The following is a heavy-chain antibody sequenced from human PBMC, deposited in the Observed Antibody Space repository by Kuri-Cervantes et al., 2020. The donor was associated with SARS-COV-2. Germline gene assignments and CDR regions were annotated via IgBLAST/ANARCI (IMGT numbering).Heavy chain of an antibody. D-gene: IGHD2/OR15-2a*01. CDR2: IKPDGSEK. CDR3: AIPPFSRAPSYYYYMDV. J-gene: IGHJ6*03. CDR1: GFTFRSYW. Sequence: GGSLRLSCAASGFTFRSYWMSWVRQAPGKGLEWVANIKPDGSEKSYVDSVKGRFTISRDNAKNSLYLQTNSLRVEDTAVYYCAIPPFSRAPSYYYYMDVWGKGTTVTVSS. V-gene: IGHV3-7*01.